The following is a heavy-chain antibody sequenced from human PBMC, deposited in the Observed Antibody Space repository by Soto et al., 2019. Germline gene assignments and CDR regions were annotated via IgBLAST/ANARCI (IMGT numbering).Heavy chain of an antibody. CDR3: AREPSGSTNGWFDP. D-gene: IGHD1-26*01. V-gene: IGHV1-69*13. CDR2: IIPIFGTA. J-gene: IGHJ5*02. Sequence: ASVKVSCKASGGTFSSYAISWVRQAPGQGLEWMGGIIPIFGTANYAQKFQGRVTITADESTSTAYMELSSLRSEDTAVYYCAREPSGSTNGWFDPWGQGTLVTVSS. CDR1: GGTFSSYA.